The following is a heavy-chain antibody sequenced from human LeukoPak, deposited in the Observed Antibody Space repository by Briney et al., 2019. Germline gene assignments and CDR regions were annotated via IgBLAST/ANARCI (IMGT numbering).Heavy chain of an antibody. J-gene: IGHJ4*02. Sequence: SETLSLTCTVSGGSISSYYCSWIRQPPGKRLEWIGYISYSGSTSYNPSLKSRVTISVDTSKNQFSLKLSSVTAADTAVYYCARHRVATTEFDYWGQGTLVTVSS. CDR2: ISYSGST. CDR3: ARHRVATTEFDY. D-gene: IGHD1-1*01. V-gene: IGHV4-59*08. CDR1: GGSISSYY.